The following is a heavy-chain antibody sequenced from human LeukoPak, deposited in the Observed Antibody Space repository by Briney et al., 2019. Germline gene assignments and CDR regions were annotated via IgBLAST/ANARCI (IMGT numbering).Heavy chain of an antibody. Sequence: GGSLRLSCAASGFTFSSYSMDWVRQAPGKGLEWVSSISSSSSYIYYADSVKGRFTISRDNAKNSLYLQMNSLGAEDTAVYYCARNPYRLGAFDIWGQGTMVTVSS. D-gene: IGHD3-16*02. CDR3: ARNPYRLGAFDI. CDR2: ISSSSSYI. CDR1: GFTFSSYS. J-gene: IGHJ3*02. V-gene: IGHV3-21*01.